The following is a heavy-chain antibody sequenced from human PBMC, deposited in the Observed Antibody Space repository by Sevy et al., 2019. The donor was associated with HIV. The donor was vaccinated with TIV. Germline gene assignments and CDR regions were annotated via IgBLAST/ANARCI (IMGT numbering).Heavy chain of an antibody. D-gene: IGHD2-15*01. CDR1: AYTFTGYY. V-gene: IGHV1-2*02. CDR3: ARERVYCSGVRGKPGGWFDP. CDR2: INPNSSGT. J-gene: IGHJ5*02. Sequence: ASVKVSCKASAYTFTGYYMHWVRQAPGQGLEWMGWINPNSSGTNYAQKFQGRVTMTRETSISTAYMKLRRLRYDDTAGYYCARERVYCSGVRGKPGGWFDPWGQGTLVTVSS.